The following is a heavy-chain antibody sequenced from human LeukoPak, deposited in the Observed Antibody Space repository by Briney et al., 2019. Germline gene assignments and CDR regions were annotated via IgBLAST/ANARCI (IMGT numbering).Heavy chain of an antibody. V-gene: IGHV3-64*01. D-gene: IGHD3-10*01. Sequence: AGGSLRLSCAASGFIFSDHAMNWDRQAPGKGLEYVSAISSSGGSTYYANSVRGRFTISRDNSKNTLYLQMGSLRAEDMAVYYCARDPVRQGGSKNYDANWFDPWGQGTLVTVSS. CDR2: ISSSGGST. CDR1: GFIFSDHA. J-gene: IGHJ5*02. CDR3: ARDPVRQGGSKNYDANWFDP.